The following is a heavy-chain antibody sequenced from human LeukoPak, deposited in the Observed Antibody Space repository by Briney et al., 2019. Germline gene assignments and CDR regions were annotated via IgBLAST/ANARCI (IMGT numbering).Heavy chain of an antibody. D-gene: IGHD3-16*02. V-gene: IGHV3-30*03. J-gene: IGHJ4*02. Sequence: PGGSLRLSCAASGFTFSSYGMHWVRQAPGKGLEWVAVISYDGSNKYYADSVKGRFTISRDNSKNTLYLQMNSLRAEDTAVYYCARVRPYDYVWGSYRPFDYWGQGTLVTVSS. CDR1: GFTFSSYG. CDR2: ISYDGSNK. CDR3: ARVRPYDYVWGSYRPFDY.